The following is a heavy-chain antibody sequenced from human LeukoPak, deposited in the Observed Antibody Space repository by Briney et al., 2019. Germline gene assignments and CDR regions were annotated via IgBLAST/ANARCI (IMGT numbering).Heavy chain of an antibody. CDR2: IYYSGST. Sequence: PSETLSLTCTVSGGSISSYYWSWIRQPPGKGLEWIGYIYYSGSTNYNPSLKSRVTISVDTSKNQFSLKLSSVTAADTAVYYCARFAYAFDIWGQGTMVTVSS. V-gene: IGHV4-59*01. CDR1: GGSISSYY. CDR3: ARFAYAFDI. J-gene: IGHJ3*02.